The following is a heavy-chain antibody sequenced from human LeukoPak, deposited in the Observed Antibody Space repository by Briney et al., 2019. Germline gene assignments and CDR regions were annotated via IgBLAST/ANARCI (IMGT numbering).Heavy chain of an antibody. CDR3: AKPYSSSSRSNYFDY. Sequence: GGSLRLSCAASGFTFSSYGMHWVRQAPGQGLEWVAVISYDGSNKYYADSVKGRFTISRDNSKNTLYLQMNSLRAEDTAVYYCAKPYSSSSRSNYFDYWGQGTLVTVSS. CDR2: ISYDGSNK. D-gene: IGHD6-13*01. V-gene: IGHV3-30*18. J-gene: IGHJ4*02. CDR1: GFTFSSYG.